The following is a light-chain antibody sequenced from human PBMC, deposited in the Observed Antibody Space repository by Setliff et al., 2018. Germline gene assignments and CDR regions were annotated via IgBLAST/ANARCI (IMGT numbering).Light chain of an antibody. CDR2: GVS. V-gene: IGLV2-14*03. CDR1: SSDIGGYNY. CDR3: SSYTSNTFV. J-gene: IGLJ1*01. Sequence: QSVLTQPASVSGSPGQSITISCTGPSSDIGGYNYVSWYQQYPGKAPQPIIYGVSKRPSGVSDRFSGSKSGNTASLTISGLQVEDEADYYCSSYTSNTFVFAAGTKVTVL.